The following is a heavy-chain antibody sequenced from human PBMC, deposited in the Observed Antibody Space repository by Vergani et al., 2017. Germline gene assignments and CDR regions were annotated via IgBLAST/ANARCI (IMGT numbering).Heavy chain of an antibody. CDR1: GFTSSYYG. V-gene: IGHV3-30*03. J-gene: IGHJ4*02. CDR3: TTDSGGNQPDY. Sequence: QVHLVESGGGVVQPGRSLRLSCVVSGFTSSYYGMHWVRQAPGKGLEWVAVISYDGTQKYYADSVKGRFTISRDNSKSTLYLQMNSLRTEDTAVYYCTTDSGGNQPDYWGQGTLVTVSS. CDR2: ISYDGTQK. D-gene: IGHD4-23*01.